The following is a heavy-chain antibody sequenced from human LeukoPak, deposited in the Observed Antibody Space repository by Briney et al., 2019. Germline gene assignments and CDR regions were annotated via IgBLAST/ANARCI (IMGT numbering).Heavy chain of an antibody. CDR2: IYYSGST. D-gene: IGHD3-22*01. J-gene: IGHJ5*02. CDR3: ARGPYYDSSGLSYNWFDP. CDR1: GGSIRSYY. V-gene: IGHV4-59*01. Sequence: PSETLSLTCTVSGGSIRSYYWSWIRQPPGKGLEWIGYIYYSGSTNYNPSLKSRVTISVDTSKNQFSVKLTSVTAADTAVYYCARGPYYDSSGLSYNWFDPWGPGTLVTVSS.